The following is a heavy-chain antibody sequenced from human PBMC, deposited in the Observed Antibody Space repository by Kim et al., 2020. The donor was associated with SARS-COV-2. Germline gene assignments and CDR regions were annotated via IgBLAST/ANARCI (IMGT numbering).Heavy chain of an antibody. V-gene: IGHV3-23*01. CDR1: GFTFSSYA. CDR3: AKDGGYCSGGSCHTPRRFVY. CDR2: ISGSGGST. Sequence: GGSLRLSCAASGFTFSSYAMSWVRQAPGKGLEWVSAISGSGGSTYYADSVKGRFTISRDNSKNTLYLQMNSLRAEDTAVYYCAKDGGYCSGGSCHTPRRFVYWGQGTLVTVSS. D-gene: IGHD2-15*01. J-gene: IGHJ4*02.